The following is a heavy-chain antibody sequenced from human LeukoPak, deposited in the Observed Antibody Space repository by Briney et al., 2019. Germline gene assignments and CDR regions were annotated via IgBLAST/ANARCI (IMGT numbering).Heavy chain of an antibody. CDR1: GGSISSGGYS. CDR3: ARAPTVTTVFDY. D-gene: IGHD4-4*01. CDR2: IYHSGST. Sequence: PSETLSLTCAVSGGSISSGGYSWSWIRQPPGKGLEWIGYIYHSGSTYYNPSLKSRVTISVDTSKNQFSLKLSSVTAADTAVYYCARAPTVTTVFDYWGQGTLVTVSS. V-gene: IGHV4-30-2*05. J-gene: IGHJ4*02.